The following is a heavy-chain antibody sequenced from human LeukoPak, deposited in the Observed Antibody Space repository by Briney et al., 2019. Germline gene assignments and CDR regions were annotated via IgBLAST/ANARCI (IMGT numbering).Heavy chain of an antibody. V-gene: IGHV1-2*02. D-gene: IGHD2-21*02. CDR1: GYTFSDNY. J-gene: IGHJ4*02. Sequence: GASVKVSCKASGYTFSDNYIHWVRQAPGQRLEWVGWIKPNTGATHYSKRFQGRVTMTRDTSVSTAYMELTSLRSDDTAVYFCAREFRVVMTAFLDYWGQGTLVIVSS. CDR2: IKPNTGAT. CDR3: AREFRVVMTAFLDY.